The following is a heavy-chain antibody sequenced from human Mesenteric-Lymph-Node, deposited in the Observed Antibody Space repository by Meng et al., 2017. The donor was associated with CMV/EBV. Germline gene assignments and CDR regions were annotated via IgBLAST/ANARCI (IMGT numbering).Heavy chain of an antibody. Sequence: ASVKVSCKASGYTFTCYYMHWVRQAPGQGLEWMGWINPNSGGTNYAQKFQGRVTMTRDTSISTAYMELSRMRSDDTAVFYCARDIKRANWGSYSDYWGQGTLVTVSS. CDR1: GYTFTCYY. D-gene: IGHD7-27*01. CDR2: INPNSGGT. J-gene: IGHJ4*02. V-gene: IGHV1-2*02. CDR3: ARDIKRANWGSYSDY.